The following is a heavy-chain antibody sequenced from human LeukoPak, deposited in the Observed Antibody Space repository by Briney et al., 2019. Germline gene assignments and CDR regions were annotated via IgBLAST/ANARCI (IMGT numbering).Heavy chain of an antibody. V-gene: IGHV1-2*02. CDR2: INPNSGGT. D-gene: IGHD6-19*01. CDR3: ARSPRGPSGWYSSGCADY. J-gene: IGHJ4*02. CDR1: GGTFSSYA. Sequence: ASVKVSCKASGGTFSSYAISWVRQAPGQGLEWMGWINPNSGGTNYAQKFQGRVTMTRDTSISTAYMELSRLRSDDTAVYYCARSPRGPSGWYSSGCADYWGQGTLVTVSS.